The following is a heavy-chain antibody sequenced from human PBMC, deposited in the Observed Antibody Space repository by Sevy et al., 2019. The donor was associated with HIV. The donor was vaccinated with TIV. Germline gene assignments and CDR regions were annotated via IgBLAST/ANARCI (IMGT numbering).Heavy chain of an antibody. CDR3: ARDVDSNYDGIDA. Sequence: GGFLRLSCAASGFIFSNHGMHWVRQAPGKGLEWVARKWYDGSDTYYGESVKERFTMSRDNSQNTVELQMNSLRVEDTNAYYCARDVDSNYDGIDAWGQGTPVTVSS. V-gene: IGHV3-33*01. J-gene: IGHJ6*02. CDR1: GFIFSNHG. CDR2: KWYDGSDT. D-gene: IGHD4-4*01.